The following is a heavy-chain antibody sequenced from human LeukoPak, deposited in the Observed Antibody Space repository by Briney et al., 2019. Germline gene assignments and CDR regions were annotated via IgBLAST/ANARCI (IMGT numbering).Heavy chain of an antibody. D-gene: IGHD3-22*01. CDR2: IRYDGSNK. Sequence: GGSLRLSCSASGFTFSSYGMHWVRQAPGKGLEWVAFIRYDGSNKYYADSVKGRFTISRDNSKKTLYIQMNSLRVEDTAVYYCAKAPQYYYDSRGYFMYWGQGTLVTVSS. CDR1: GFTFSSYG. J-gene: IGHJ4*02. V-gene: IGHV3-30*02. CDR3: AKAPQYYYDSRGYFMY.